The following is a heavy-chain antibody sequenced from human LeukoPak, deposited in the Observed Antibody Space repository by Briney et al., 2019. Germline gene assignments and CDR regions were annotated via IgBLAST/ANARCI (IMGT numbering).Heavy chain of an antibody. Sequence: PGGSLRLSGAASGFTFGSYAMSWVRQAPGKGLGWVSTISGSGGRTYYPDSVKGRFTISRDSSRNTLYLQMNSLRAEDTAVYYCATLDSAMVNYYGVDVWGQGTTVTVSS. V-gene: IGHV3-23*01. D-gene: IGHD5-18*01. CDR2: ISGSGGRT. CDR3: ATLDSAMVNYYGVDV. J-gene: IGHJ6*02. CDR1: GFTFGSYA.